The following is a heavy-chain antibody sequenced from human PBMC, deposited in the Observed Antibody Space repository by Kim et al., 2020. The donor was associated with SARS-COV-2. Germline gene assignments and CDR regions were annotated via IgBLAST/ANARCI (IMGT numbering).Heavy chain of an antibody. CDR2: ITYNGSNT. V-gene: IGHV3-30*18. Sequence: GGSLRLSCAASGFTFNTYGMHWVRQAPGKGLEWVAVITYNGSNTYYADSVKGRFTISRDNSKNTLYLQMNSLRLEDTAVYYCAKSCSGSYFGYDYWGQGTLVTVSS. D-gene: IGHD1-26*01. CDR3: AKSCSGSYFGYDY. CDR1: GFTFNTYG. J-gene: IGHJ4*02.